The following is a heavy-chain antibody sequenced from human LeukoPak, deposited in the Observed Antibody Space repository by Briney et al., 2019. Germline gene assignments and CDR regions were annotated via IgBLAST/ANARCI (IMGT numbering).Heavy chain of an antibody. V-gene: IGHV5-51*01. Sequence: GESLKISCKGSGYSFTSYWIGWVRQMPGKGLEWMGIIYPGDSDTRYSPSFQGQVTISADKSISTAYLQWSSLKASDTAMYYCARTGSRGYSVGLFDPWGQGTLVTVSS. D-gene: IGHD5-18*01. J-gene: IGHJ5*02. CDR2: IYPGDSDT. CDR1: GYSFTSYW. CDR3: ARTGSRGYSVGLFDP.